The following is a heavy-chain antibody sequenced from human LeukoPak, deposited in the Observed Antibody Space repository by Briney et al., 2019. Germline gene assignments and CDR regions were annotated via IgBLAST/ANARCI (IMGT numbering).Heavy chain of an antibody. V-gene: IGHV1-69*05. D-gene: IGHD6-13*01. CDR2: IIPIFGTA. J-gene: IGHJ4*02. Sequence: PVKVSCKASGGTFSSYAISWVRQAPGQGLEWMGGIIPIFGTANYAQKFQGRVTITTDESTSTAYMELSSLRSEDMAVYYCARAPYLAAAGDYYFDYWGQGTLVTVSS. CDR1: GGTFSSYA. CDR3: ARAPYLAAAGDYYFDY.